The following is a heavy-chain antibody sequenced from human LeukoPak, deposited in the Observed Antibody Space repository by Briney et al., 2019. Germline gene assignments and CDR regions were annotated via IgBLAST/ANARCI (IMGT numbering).Heavy chain of an antibody. J-gene: IGHJ2*01. CDR2: IYYSGNT. D-gene: IGHD3-16*01. V-gene: IGHV4-59*08. CDR1: GGSISSYY. CDR3: ARLTHLGWYFDL. Sequence: SETLSLTCTVSGGSISSYYWSWIRQPPGKGLEWIGHIYYSGNTNYNPSLKSRVTISVDTSKNQFSLKLSSVTAADTAVYYCARLTHLGWYFDLWGRGTLVTVSS.